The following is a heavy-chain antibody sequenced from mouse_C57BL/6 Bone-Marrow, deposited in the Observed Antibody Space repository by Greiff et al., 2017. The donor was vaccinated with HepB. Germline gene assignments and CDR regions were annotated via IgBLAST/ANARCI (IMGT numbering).Heavy chain of an antibody. V-gene: IGHV1-39*01. CDR1: GYSFTDYN. J-gene: IGHJ2*01. CDR3: ARPLYYYGSSPFDY. Sequence: VQLKESGPELVKPGASVKISCKASGYSFTDYNMNWVKQSNGKSLEWIGVINPNYGTTSYKQKLKGKATLTVDQSSSTAYMQLNSLTSEDSAVYYCARPLYYYGSSPFDYWGQGTTLTVSS. CDR2: INPNYGTT. D-gene: IGHD1-1*01.